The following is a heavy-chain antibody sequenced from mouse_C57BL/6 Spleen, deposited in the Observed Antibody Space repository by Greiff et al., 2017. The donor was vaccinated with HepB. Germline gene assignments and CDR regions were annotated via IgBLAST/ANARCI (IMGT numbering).Heavy chain of an antibody. V-gene: IGHV2-5*01. Sequence: QVQLKESGPGLVQPSQSLSITCTVSGFSLTSYGVHWVRQSPGKGLEWLGVIWRGGSTDYNAAFMSRLSITKDNSKSQVFFKMNSLQADDTAIYYCAKNSIYYDYDGPFAYWGQGTLVTVSA. D-gene: IGHD2-4*01. CDR3: AKNSIYYDYDGPFAY. CDR1: GFSLTSYG. CDR2: IWRGGST. J-gene: IGHJ3*01.